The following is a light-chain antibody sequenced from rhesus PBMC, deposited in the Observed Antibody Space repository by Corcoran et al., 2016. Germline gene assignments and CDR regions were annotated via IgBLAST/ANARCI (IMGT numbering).Light chain of an antibody. V-gene: IGKV1-66*01. CDR1: QGINNY. CDR3: QQYNNSPYS. J-gene: IGKJ2*01. Sequence: DIQMTQSPSSLSASVGDRVTITCRASQGINNYLSWYQQKTGKAPKPLFYYASSLETGVPSRFSGSRSGTDYTLTISSLQPEDIATYYCQQYNNSPYSFGQGTKVEIK. CDR2: YAS.